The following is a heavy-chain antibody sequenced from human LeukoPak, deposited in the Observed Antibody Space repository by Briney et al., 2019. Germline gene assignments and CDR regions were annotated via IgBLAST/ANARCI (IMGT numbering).Heavy chain of an antibody. V-gene: IGHV3-21*01. Sequence: SGGSLRLSCGASGFTFSSHSMNWVRRAPGKGLEWVASFSSSSGYIFYADSVKGRFSISRDNAKNSLYLQMNRLRAEDTAVYHCARVNTPMGSNPYYFDYWGQGTLVTVSS. D-gene: IGHD5-18*01. J-gene: IGHJ4*02. CDR1: GFTFSSHS. CDR3: ARVNTPMGSNPYYFDY. CDR2: FSSSSGYI.